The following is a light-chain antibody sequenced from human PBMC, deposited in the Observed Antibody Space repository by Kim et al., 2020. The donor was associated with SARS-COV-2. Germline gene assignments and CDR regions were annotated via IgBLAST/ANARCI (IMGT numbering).Light chain of an antibody. CDR1: SSDVGYYNY. Sequence: GQSITSSCTGTSSDVGYYNYVSWYQQHPGNVPKVLIYDVSNRPSGISSRFSGSKSGNTASLTISGLQAEDEADYYCLSYTTSSTLTFGGGTQLTVL. J-gene: IGLJ3*02. CDR2: DVS. CDR3: LSYTTSSTLT. V-gene: IGLV2-14*03.